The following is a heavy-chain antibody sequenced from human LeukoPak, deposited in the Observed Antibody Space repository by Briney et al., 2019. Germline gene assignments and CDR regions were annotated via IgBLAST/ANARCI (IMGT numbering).Heavy chain of an antibody. Sequence: GGSLRLSCAASEFTFSNYWMHWVRQAPGEGLVWVSRIDNDGRDTIYADSVKGRFTISRDNGKNTLYLQMNSLRADDTAVYYCARGGYHHGFDIWGQGTLVTVSS. CDR3: ARGGYHHGFDI. V-gene: IGHV3-74*01. J-gene: IGHJ3*02. CDR2: IDNDGRDT. D-gene: IGHD1-14*01. CDR1: EFTFSNYW.